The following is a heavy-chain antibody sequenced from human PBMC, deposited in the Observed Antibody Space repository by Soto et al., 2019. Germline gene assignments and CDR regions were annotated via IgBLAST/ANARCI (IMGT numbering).Heavy chain of an antibody. J-gene: IGHJ4*02. CDR2: IDPSDSQT. D-gene: IGHD3-22*01. CDR1: GYSFAVYW. CDR3: ARQIYDSDTGPNFQYYFDS. Sequence: GESLKMSCDGSGYSFAVYWITLVRQKPGKGLEWMGRIDPSDSQTYYSPSFRGHVTISVTKSITTVFLQWSSLRASDTAMYYCARQIYDSDTGPNFQYYFDSWGQGTPVTVS. V-gene: IGHV5-10-1*01.